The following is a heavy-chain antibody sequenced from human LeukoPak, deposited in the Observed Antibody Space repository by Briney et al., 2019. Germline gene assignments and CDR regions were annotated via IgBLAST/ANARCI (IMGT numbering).Heavy chain of an antibody. D-gene: IGHD3-22*01. V-gene: IGHV3-21*01. Sequence: GGSLRLSCAASGFTFSSYSMNWVRQAPGKGLEWVSSISSSSSYIYYADSVKGRFTISRENAKNSLYLQMNSLRAEDTAVYYCARGPSDYYDSSGYLYYYYYYYMDVWGKGTTSPSP. J-gene: IGHJ6*03. CDR3: ARGPSDYYDSSGYLYYYYYYYMDV. CDR2: ISSSSSYI. CDR1: GFTFSSYS.